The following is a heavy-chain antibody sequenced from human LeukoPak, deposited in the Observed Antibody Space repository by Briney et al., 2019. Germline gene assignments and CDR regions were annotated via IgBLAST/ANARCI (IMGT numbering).Heavy chain of an antibody. CDR1: GFTFSSYS. CDR3: ARVMATGVDY. D-gene: IGHD7-27*01. Sequence: GGSLRLSCAASGFTFSSYSMNWVRQAPGKGLEWVSYISSSSSTIYYADSVKGRFTISRDNAKNSLYLQMNSLRAEDTAVYFCARVMATGVDYWGQGTLVTVSS. V-gene: IGHV3-48*01. J-gene: IGHJ4*02. CDR2: ISSSSSTI.